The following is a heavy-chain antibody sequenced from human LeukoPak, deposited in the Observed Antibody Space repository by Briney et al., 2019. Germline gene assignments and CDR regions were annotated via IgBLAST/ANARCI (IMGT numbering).Heavy chain of an antibody. CDR1: GGSFCGYY. CDR2: INHSGST. Sequence: SETLSLTCAVYGGSFCGYYWNWIRQPPGKGLEWIGEINHSGSTNYNPSLKSRVTISVDTSKNQFSLKLSSVTAADTAVYYCARARRRFDPWGQGTLVTVSS. J-gene: IGHJ5*02. V-gene: IGHV4-34*01. CDR3: ARARRRFDP.